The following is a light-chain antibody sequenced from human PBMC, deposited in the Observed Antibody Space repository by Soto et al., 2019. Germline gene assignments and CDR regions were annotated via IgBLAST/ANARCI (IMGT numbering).Light chain of an antibody. Sequence: DIQMTQSPSSLSASVGYRFTITCRASQTISDFLNWYQQKPGKAPKLLIHAASNLQSGVPSRFSGSGSGTDFSLTISSLQPGDFATYYCQQSYSIPITFGHGTRLEIK. CDR1: QTISDF. V-gene: IGKV1-39*01. CDR3: QQSYSIPIT. J-gene: IGKJ5*01. CDR2: AAS.